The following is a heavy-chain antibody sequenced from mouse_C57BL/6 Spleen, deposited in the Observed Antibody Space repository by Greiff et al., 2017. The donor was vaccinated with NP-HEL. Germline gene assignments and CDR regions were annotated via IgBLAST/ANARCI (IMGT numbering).Heavy chain of an antibody. V-gene: IGHV5-4*01. D-gene: IGHD2-3*01. Sequence: EVMLVESGGGLVKPGGSLKLSCAASGFTFSSYAMSWVRQTPEKRLEWVATISDGGSYTYYPDNVKGRFTISRDNAKNNLYLQMSHLKSEDTSMYYCARDPDGYVDYWGQGTTLTVSS. CDR3: ARDPDGYVDY. J-gene: IGHJ2*01. CDR1: GFTFSSYA. CDR2: ISDGGSYT.